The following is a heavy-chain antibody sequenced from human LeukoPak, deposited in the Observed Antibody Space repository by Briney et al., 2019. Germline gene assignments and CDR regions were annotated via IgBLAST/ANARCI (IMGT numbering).Heavy chain of an antibody. CDR2: IYSSGNT. J-gene: IGHJ5*02. CDR3: ARGESGGSGWFDP. D-gene: IGHD2-15*01. CDR1: GDSISSGTYY. Sequence: PSQTLSLTCTVSGDSISSGTYYWAWIRQPAGMELEWIGRIYSSGNTNYNPSLKSRVTISVDTSKNQFSLKLTSVTAADTAVYYCARGESGGSGWFDPWGQGTLVTVSS. V-gene: IGHV4-61*02.